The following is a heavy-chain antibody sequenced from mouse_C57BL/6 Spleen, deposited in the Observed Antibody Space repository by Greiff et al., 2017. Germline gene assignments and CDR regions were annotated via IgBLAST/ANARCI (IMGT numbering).Heavy chain of an antibody. CDR3: TTAYYSNYDYAMDY. J-gene: IGHJ4*01. V-gene: IGHV1-5*01. CDR2: IYPGNSDT. Sequence: EVQRVESGTVLARPGASVKMSCKTSGYTFTSYWMHWVKQRPGQGLEWIGAIYPGNSDTSYNQKFKGKAKLTAVTSASTAYMELSSLTNEDSAVYYCTTAYYSNYDYAMDYWGQGTSVTVSS. D-gene: IGHD2-5*01. CDR1: GYTFTSYW.